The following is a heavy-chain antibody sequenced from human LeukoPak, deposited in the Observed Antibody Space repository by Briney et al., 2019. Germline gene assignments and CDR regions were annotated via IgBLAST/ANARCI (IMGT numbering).Heavy chain of an antibody. CDR1: GGSISSYF. D-gene: IGHD5-24*01. Sequence: SETLSLTCTASGGSISSYFWSWIRQPAGKGLEWIWRVFTSGSTNYNPSLKSRVTISVDTSKNQFSLKLTSVTAADTAVYYCARGKGQLDLWGQGSLVTVSS. V-gene: IGHV4-4*07. CDR3: ARGKGQLDL. CDR2: VFTSGST. J-gene: IGHJ5*02.